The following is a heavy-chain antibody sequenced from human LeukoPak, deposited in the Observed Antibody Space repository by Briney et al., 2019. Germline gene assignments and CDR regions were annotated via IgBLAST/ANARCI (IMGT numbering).Heavy chain of an antibody. V-gene: IGHV4-61*02. J-gene: IGHJ3*02. CDR3: ARDSSATGTDAFDI. D-gene: IGHD1-1*01. Sequence: SETLSLTCTVSGGSISSGSYYWSWIRQPAGKGLEWIGRIYTSGSTNYNPSLKSRVTISVDTSKNQFSLKLSSVTAADTAVYYCARDSSATGTDAFDIWGQGTMVTVSS. CDR2: IYTSGST. CDR1: GGSISSGSYY.